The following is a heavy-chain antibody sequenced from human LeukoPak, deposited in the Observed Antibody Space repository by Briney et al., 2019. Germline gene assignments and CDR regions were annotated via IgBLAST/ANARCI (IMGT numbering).Heavy chain of an antibody. V-gene: IGHV3-74*01. J-gene: IGHJ4*02. CDR2: IHSDGSSR. D-gene: IGHD4-17*01. CDR1: GFAFSSYW. CDR3: ARGKNGDSLFDS. Sequence: GGSLRLSCAASGFAFSSYWMHWVRQAPGKGLVWVSRIHSDGSSRTYADSVKGRFTISRDNAKNSLFLQMSTLRAEDTAVYYCARGKNGDSLFDSWGQGTLVTASS.